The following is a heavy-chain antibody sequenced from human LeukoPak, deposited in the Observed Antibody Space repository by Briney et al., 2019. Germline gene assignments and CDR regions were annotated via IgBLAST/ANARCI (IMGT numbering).Heavy chain of an antibody. D-gene: IGHD5-18*01. V-gene: IGHV3-21*01. CDR3: ARSSRGGPWYSYGRPFDY. Sequence: GGSLRLSCAASGFTFSSYWMHWVRQAPGKGLEWVSSISSSSSYIYYADSVEGRFTISRDNAKNSLYLQMNSLRAEDTAVYYCARSSRGGPWYSYGRPFDYWGQGTLVTVSS. J-gene: IGHJ4*02. CDR1: GFTFSSYW. CDR2: ISSSSSYI.